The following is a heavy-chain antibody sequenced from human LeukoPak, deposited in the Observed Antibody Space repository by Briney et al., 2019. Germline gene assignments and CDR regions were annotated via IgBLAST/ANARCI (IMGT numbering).Heavy chain of an antibody. CDR2: LNQDESER. D-gene: IGHD3-16*01. CDR3: ERDPYRKFDY. Sequence: PGGSLRLSCAASGFTFRNYWMTWVRQAPGKGLEWVDNLNQDESERHYVDSVKGRFTISRDNAKNSLFLLMNSLRVEDTAVYYCERDPYRKFDYWGQGTLVTVSS. J-gene: IGHJ4*02. CDR1: GFTFRNYW. V-gene: IGHV3-7*01.